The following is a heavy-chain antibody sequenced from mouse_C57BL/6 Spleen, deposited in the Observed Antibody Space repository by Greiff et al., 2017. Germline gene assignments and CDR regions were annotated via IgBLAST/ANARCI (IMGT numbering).Heavy chain of an antibody. CDR1: GYAFSSSW. CDR3: ATGGYDYDGFAY. J-gene: IGHJ3*01. Sequence: VKLMESGPELVKPGASVKISCKASGYAFSSSWMNWVKQRPGTGLEWIGRIYPGDGDTNYNGKFKGKATLTADKSSSTAYMQLSSLTSEDSAVYFCATGGYDYDGFAYWGQGTLVTVSA. D-gene: IGHD2-4*01. V-gene: IGHV1-82*01. CDR2: IYPGDGDT.